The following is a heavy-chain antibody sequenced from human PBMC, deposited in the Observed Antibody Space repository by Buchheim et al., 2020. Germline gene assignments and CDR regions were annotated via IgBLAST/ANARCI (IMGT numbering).Heavy chain of an antibody. CDR3: ALKGELSPFPSDMDV. CDR2: ISDSGGTT. D-gene: IGHD3-16*02. J-gene: IGHJ6*02. Sequence: EVQVLESGGNLVQPGGSLRLSCAASGIMFSHYAMSWVRQAPGKGLEWVSVISDSGGTTYYAASVKGRFTISRDNFKNTVFLQMNSLRVEDTAVYFCALKGELSPFPSDMDVWGQGTT. V-gene: IGHV3-23*01. CDR1: GIMFSHYA.